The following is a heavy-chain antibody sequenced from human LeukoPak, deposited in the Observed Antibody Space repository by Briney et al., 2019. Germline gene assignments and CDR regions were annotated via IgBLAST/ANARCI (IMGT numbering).Heavy chain of an antibody. J-gene: IGHJ4*02. CDR3: TTSGYSFGSDFDY. D-gene: IGHD5-18*01. CDR1: GFTFSNTW. CDR2: IKSKTDGGTT. V-gene: IGHV3-15*01. Sequence: GGSLRLSCAASGFTFSNTWMNWVRQAPGKGLEWVGRIKSKTDGGTTDYAAPVKGRFTIPRDDSQNTLYLQMNSLKTEDTAVYYCTTSGYSFGSDFDYWGQGTLVAVSS.